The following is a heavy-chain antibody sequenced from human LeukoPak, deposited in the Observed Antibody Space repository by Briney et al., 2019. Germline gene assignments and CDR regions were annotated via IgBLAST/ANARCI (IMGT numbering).Heavy chain of an antibody. J-gene: IGHJ4*02. V-gene: IGHV3-23*01. CDR2: INGGGGAT. Sequence: GGSLRLSCAASGFTFSSSAVSWVRQAPGKGLEWLSTINGGGGATYYADSVTGRFTISSDTSQNTPYLQMNSLKIEDTAVYYCAKANPTPRGVNFDYWGQGTLVTVSS. CDR3: AKANPTPRGVNFDY. D-gene: IGHD3-10*01. CDR1: GFTFSSSA.